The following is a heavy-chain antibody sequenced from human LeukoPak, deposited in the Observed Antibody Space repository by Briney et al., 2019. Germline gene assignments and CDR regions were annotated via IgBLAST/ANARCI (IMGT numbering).Heavy chain of an antibody. CDR3: ARDTSGSSVITYFDN. Sequence: GGSLRLSCAASGFSFTTSSMSWVRQAPGKGLEWVSYIDGSGSYTSYADSVKGRFTISRDNAKSSLFLQMNSLRAEDTADYYCARDTSGSSVITYFDNWGQGTLVTVS. D-gene: IGHD3-10*01. V-gene: IGHV3-21*01. CDR2: IDGSGSYT. J-gene: IGHJ4*02. CDR1: GFSFTTSS.